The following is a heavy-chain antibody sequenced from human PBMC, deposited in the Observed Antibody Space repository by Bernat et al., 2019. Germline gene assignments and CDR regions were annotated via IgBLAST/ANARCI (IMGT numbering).Heavy chain of an antibody. Sequence: QLQLQESGPGLVKASETLSLTCTVSGGSINSHSYYWGWIRQPPGKGLEWIGSIYYSGRTYYNPSLKSRVTISVDTSQIPFSLKLISVTAADTAVYYCARAVEGYSNYPRGYYYYMDVWGKGTTVTVSS. J-gene: IGHJ6*03. CDR1: GGSINSHSYY. CDR3: ARAVEGYSNYPRGYYYYMDV. CDR2: IYYSGRT. V-gene: IGHV4-39*07. D-gene: IGHD4-11*01.